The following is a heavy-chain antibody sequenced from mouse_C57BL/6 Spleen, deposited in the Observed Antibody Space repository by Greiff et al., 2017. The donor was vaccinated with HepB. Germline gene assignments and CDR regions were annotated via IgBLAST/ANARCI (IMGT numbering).Heavy chain of an antibody. CDR1: GYTFTDYE. D-gene: IGHD1-1*01. Sequence: VQLQQSGAELVRPGASVTLSCKASGYTFTDYEMHWVKQTPVHGLEWIGAIDPETGGTAYNQKFKGKAILTADKSSSTAYMELRSLTSEDSAVYYCTRREVAELYYYAMDDWGQGTSVTVSS. V-gene: IGHV1-15*01. CDR3: TRREVAELYYYAMDD. J-gene: IGHJ4*01. CDR2: IDPETGGT.